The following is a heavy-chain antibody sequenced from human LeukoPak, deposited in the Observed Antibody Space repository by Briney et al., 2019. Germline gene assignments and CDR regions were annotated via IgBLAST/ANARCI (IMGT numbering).Heavy chain of an antibody. CDR3: AGLVGRYSSGLYYYYFDY. Sequence: SETLSLTCTVSGDSINSLDLWSWVRQPPGKGLEWIGEMYLSGTTYSNPSVKSRVTISIDKSKNQFFLNLSSVTAADTAVYYCAGLVGRYSSGLYYYYFDYWGQGTLVTVSS. CDR2: MYLSGTT. V-gene: IGHV4-4*02. J-gene: IGHJ4*02. D-gene: IGHD3-22*01. CDR1: GDSINSLDL.